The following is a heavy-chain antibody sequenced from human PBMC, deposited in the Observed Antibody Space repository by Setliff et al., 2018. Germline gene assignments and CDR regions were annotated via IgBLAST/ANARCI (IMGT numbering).Heavy chain of an antibody. CDR2: MYYGGGGST. CDR3: ARAPRYFDPTGSYFDY. J-gene: IGHJ4*02. V-gene: IGHV4-39*07. CDR1: GASVSGNSYY. Sequence: SETLSLTCTVSGASVSGNSYYWGWIRQPPGKGLEWIGSMYYGGGGSTYYNASLKSRVTISVDTSKNQSSLKLNSVTAADTAVYYCARAPRYFDPTGSYFDYWGQGTLVTVSS. D-gene: IGHD3-9*01.